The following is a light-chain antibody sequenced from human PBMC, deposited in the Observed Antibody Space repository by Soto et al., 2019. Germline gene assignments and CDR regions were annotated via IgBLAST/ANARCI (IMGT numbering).Light chain of an antibody. V-gene: IGKV1-39*01. CDR3: QQCYSAPLT. CDR2: ATS. CDR1: QTISSY. J-gene: IGKJ3*01. Sequence: DIQMTQSPSSLSASVGDRVTITCRASQTISSYLTWYQQKSAHAPKLLIYATSTLQSGVPARFSGSGSGTDFTLTISSLQPEDFATYYCQQCYSAPLTFGHGTRVDLK.